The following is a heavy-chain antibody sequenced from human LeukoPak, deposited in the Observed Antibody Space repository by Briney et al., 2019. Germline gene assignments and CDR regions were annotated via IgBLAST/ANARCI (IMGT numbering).Heavy chain of an antibody. J-gene: IGHJ4*02. Sequence: GGSLRLSCAASGFTFSSYGMHWVRQAPGKGLEWVAVISYDGSNKYYADSVKGRFTISRDNSKNTLYLQMNSLRAEDTAVYYCARDSVAVAGSIDYWGQGTLVTVSS. V-gene: IGHV3-30*03. D-gene: IGHD6-19*01. CDR2: ISYDGSNK. CDR1: GFTFSSYG. CDR3: ARDSVAVAGSIDY.